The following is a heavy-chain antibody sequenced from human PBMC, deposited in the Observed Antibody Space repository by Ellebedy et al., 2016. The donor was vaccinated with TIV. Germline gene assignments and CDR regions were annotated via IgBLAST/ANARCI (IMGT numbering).Heavy chain of an antibody. CDR1: GFTFISSS. Sequence: GESLKISCATSGFTFISSSMNWLRQAPGKGPEWVSYITYNSGRIRYSDSVKGRFTISRDNDKSSLYLQMNSLRDEDTAVYYCARGIEYASGDWGQGTLVTVSS. V-gene: IGHV3-48*02. J-gene: IGHJ4*02. D-gene: IGHD6-19*01. CDR3: ARGIEYASGD. CDR2: ITYNSGRI.